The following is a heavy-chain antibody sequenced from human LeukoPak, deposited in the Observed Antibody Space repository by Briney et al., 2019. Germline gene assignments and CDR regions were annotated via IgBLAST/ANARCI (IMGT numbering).Heavy chain of an antibody. CDR1: GFTFSSSS. Sequence: PGGSLRLSCAASGFTFSSSSLNWVRQAPGKGLEWVSSITRQSTYIYYADSVKGRFTISRDNAKNSLYLQLNSLRGEDTAVYYCARVLGYYYDSRGHDYWGQGTLVTVSS. D-gene: IGHD3-22*01. CDR3: ARVLGYYYDSRGHDY. V-gene: IGHV3-21*01. J-gene: IGHJ4*02. CDR2: ITRQSTYI.